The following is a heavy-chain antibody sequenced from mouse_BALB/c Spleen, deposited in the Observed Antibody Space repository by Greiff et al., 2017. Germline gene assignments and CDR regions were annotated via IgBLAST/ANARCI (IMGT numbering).Heavy chain of an antibody. Sequence: QVQLQQSGPELVKPGASVKTSCKASGYTFTSYYIHWVKQRPGQGLEWIGWIYPGDGSTKYNEKFKGKTTLTADKSSSTAYMLLSSLTSEDSAIYFCARGTGFAYWGQGTLVTVSA. V-gene: IGHV1S56*01. CDR2: IYPGDGST. CDR3: ARGTGFAY. J-gene: IGHJ3*01. D-gene: IGHD4-1*01. CDR1: GYTFTSYY.